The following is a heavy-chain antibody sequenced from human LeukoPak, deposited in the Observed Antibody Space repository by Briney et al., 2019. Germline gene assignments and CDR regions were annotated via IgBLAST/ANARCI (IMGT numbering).Heavy chain of an antibody. CDR1: GLTFSGSA. Sequence: PGGSLRLSCAASGLTFSGSAMHWVRQASGKAREWVGRIRSKANSYATAYAASVKGRFTISRDDSKNTAYLQMNSLKTEDTAVYYCTRHVYCSSTSCSDPWGQGTLVTVSS. D-gene: IGHD2-2*01. CDR3: TRHVYCSSTSCSDP. J-gene: IGHJ5*02. CDR2: IRSKANSYAT. V-gene: IGHV3-73*01.